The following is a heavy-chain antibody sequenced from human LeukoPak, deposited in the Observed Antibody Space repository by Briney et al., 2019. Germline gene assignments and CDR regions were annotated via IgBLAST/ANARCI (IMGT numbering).Heavy chain of an antibody. Sequence: SETLSLTCTVSGGSVSSNAYYWGWLRQTPGKGLEWIGNAYFSGHKYYNPSLKSRVTIFVDTSKNEFSLKLSSLTAADTAVYYCARLGGYNLSRNAFDIWGRGTLVTVSS. D-gene: IGHD5-24*01. V-gene: IGHV4-39*01. CDR1: GGSVSSNAYY. CDR3: ARLGGYNLSRNAFDI. J-gene: IGHJ3*02. CDR2: AYFSGHK.